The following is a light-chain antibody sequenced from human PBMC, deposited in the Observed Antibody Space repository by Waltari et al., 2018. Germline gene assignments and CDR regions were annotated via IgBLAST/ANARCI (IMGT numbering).Light chain of an antibody. CDR3: QSYDSSLSGSV. CDR2: GNS. V-gene: IGLV1-40*01. Sequence: RQLPGTPPNRFIYGNSNLPSGVPARCSGSKSGTSASLAITGRQAEEEADYYCQSYDSSLSGSVFGGGTKLTVL. J-gene: IGLJ3*02.